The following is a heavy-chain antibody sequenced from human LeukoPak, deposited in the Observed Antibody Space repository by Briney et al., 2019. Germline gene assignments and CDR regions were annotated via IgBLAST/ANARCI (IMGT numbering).Heavy chain of an antibody. J-gene: IGHJ4*02. Sequence: ASVKVSCKASGYTFTGYYMHWVRQAPGQGLEWMGWINPNSGGTNYAQKLQGRVTMTTDTSTSTAYMELRSLRSDDTAVYYCAREYGSGSSVDYWGQGTLVTVSS. CDR1: GYTFTGYY. D-gene: IGHD1-26*01. CDR2: INPNSGGT. CDR3: AREYGSGSSVDY. V-gene: IGHV1-2*02.